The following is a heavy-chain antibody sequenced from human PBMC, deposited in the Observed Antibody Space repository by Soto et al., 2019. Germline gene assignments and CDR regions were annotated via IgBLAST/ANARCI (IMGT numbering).Heavy chain of an antibody. CDR1: GGAFSSYS. CDR2: IIPIFGTA. J-gene: IGHJ6*02. CDR3: AREEYSSSPYYYYYGMDV. D-gene: IGHD6-6*01. Sequence: SVKVSCKASGGAFSSYSISWVLQAPGQGLEWMGGIIPIFGTANYAQKFQGRVTITADESTSTAYMELSSLRSEDTAVYYCAREEYSSSPYYYYYGMDVWGQGTTVTVSS. V-gene: IGHV1-69*13.